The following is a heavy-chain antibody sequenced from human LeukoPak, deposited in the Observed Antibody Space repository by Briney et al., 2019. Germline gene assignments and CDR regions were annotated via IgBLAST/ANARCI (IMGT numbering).Heavy chain of an antibody. CDR1: GYSFTSYW. J-gene: IGHJ6*02. CDR2: IYPGDSDT. D-gene: IGHD1-7*01. V-gene: IGHV5-51*01. CDR3: ARPLDHWNWGMDV. Sequence: KLGESLKISCKGSGYSFTSYWIGWVRQMPGKGLEWMGIIYPGDSDTRYSPSFQGQVTISADKSISTAYLQWSSLKASDTAMYYSARPLDHWNWGMDVWGQGTTVTVSS.